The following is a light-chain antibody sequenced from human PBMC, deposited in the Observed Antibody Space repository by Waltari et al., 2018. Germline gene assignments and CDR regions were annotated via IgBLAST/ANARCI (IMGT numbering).Light chain of an antibody. V-gene: IGLV2-14*03. CDR1: SSDVGGYNY. J-gene: IGLJ2*01. Sequence: HSALTQPASVSGSPGQSITISCTGTSSDVGGYNYVSWYQQHPGKAPKLMIFDVSNRPSGVSNRFSGSKSGNMASLTVSGLQAEDEADYYCSSYISSDTLELFGGGTSLTVL. CDR2: DVS. CDR3: SSYISSDTLEL.